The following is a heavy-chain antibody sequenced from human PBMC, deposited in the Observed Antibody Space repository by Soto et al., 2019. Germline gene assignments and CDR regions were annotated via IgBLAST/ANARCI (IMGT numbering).Heavy chain of an antibody. V-gene: IGHV3-48*02. CDR2: ISSSSSTI. Sequence: EVQLVESGGGLVQPGGSLRLSCAASGFTFSSYSMNWVRQAPGKGLEWVSYISSSSSTIYYADSVKGRFTISRDNAKNSLYLQMNSLRDEDTAVYYCARDRSSIAARRGFDYWGQGTLVTVSS. D-gene: IGHD6-6*01. CDR3: ARDRSSIAARRGFDY. CDR1: GFTFSSYS. J-gene: IGHJ4*02.